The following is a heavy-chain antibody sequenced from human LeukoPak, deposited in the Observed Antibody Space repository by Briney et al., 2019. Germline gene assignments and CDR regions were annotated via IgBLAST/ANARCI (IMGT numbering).Heavy chain of an antibody. CDR1: GFTFSSYA. V-gene: IGHV3-30*04. CDR3: ARGRLLYFGKRWDY. D-gene: IGHD3-3*01. Sequence: GGSLRLSCAASGFTFSSYAMHWVRQAPGKGLEWVAVILYDGSNIYYGDSVKGRFTISRDNSENTLYLQMNSLRPEDTAVYYCARGRLLYFGKRWDYWGQGTLVTVSS. CDR2: ILYDGSNI. J-gene: IGHJ4*02.